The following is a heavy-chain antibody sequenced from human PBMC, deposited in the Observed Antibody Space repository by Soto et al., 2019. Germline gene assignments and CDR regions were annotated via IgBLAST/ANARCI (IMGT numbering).Heavy chain of an antibody. CDR2: IKSIRDGGTT. CDR1: GFTISDAW. V-gene: IGHV3-15*07. J-gene: IGHJ6*02. D-gene: IGHD7-27*01. CDR3: ARDLGTPSRSMDV. Sequence: GGSLRLSCAASGFTISDAWINWVRQAPGMGLEWVGRIKSIRDGGTTDFAAPVKARFAISRDDSKNMVYLQMNSLRAEDTAVYYCARDLGTPSRSMDVWGQGTTVTVSS.